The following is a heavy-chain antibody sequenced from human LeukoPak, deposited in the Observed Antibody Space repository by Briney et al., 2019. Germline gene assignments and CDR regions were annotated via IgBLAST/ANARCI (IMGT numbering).Heavy chain of an antibody. D-gene: IGHD5-24*01. J-gene: IGHJ2*01. CDR3: ARDGVRDGYNSYWYFDL. Sequence: SETLSPTCTVSGGSISSYYWSWIRQPPGKGLEWIGYIYYSGSTNYNPSLKSRVTISVDTSKNQFSLKLSSVTAADTAVYYCARDGVRDGYNSYWYFDLWGRGTLVTVSS. V-gene: IGHV4-59*01. CDR1: GGSISSYY. CDR2: IYYSGST.